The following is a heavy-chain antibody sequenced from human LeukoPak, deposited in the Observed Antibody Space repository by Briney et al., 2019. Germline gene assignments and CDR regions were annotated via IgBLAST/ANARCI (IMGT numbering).Heavy chain of an antibody. D-gene: IGHD3-10*01. J-gene: IGHJ4*02. CDR1: GFTFSSYW. CDR3: AREERWLFGSGANIDY. CDR2: IKQDGSEK. Sequence: PGGSLRLSCAASGFTFSSYWMGWVRQAPGKGLEWVANIKQDGSEKYYVDSVKGRFTISRDNAKNSLYPQMNSLRAEDTAVYYCAREERWLFGSGANIDYWGQGTLVTVS. V-gene: IGHV3-7*01.